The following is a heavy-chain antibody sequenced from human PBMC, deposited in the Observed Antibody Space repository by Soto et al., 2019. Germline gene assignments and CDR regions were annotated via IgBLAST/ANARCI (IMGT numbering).Heavy chain of an antibody. D-gene: IGHD3-16*01. Sequence: PSETLSLTCAVSGYSISSGYYWGWIRQPPGKGLEWIGSIYHSGSTYYNPSLKSRVTISVDTSKNQFSLKLSSVTAADTAVYYCARDSMGGSASGPRGYWGQGNRVTV. J-gene: IGHJ4*02. CDR1: GYSISSGYY. V-gene: IGHV4-38-2*02. CDR2: IYHSGST. CDR3: ARDSMGGSASGPRGY.